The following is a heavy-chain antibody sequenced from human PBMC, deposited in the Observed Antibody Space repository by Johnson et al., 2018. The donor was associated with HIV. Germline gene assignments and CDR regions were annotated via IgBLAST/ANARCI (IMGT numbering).Heavy chain of an antibody. CDR1: GFTFSDYY. V-gene: IGHV3-11*04. D-gene: IGHD3-10*01. CDR3: AREGLITRVRGVKWAFDI. J-gene: IGHJ3*02. CDR2: ISSSGRTL. Sequence: QVQLVESGGGLVKPGGSLRLSCAASGFTFSDYYMSWIRQAPGKGLERVSYISSSGRTLDYADSVKGRFTISRDNAKNSLYLQMNSLRAEDTAVYYCAREGLITRVRGVKWAFDIWGQGTMVTVSS.